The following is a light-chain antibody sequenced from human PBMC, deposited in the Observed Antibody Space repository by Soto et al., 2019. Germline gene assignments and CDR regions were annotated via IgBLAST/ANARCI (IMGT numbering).Light chain of an antibody. CDR2: DVN. Sequence: QSVLTQAASVSGSPGQSITISCTGTSSDVGGYNLVSWYQQYPDKAPKLMIFDVNTRPSGVSNRFSGSKSGNTASLTISGLQAEDEADYYCSSYKSSSTLPYVFGTGTKLTVL. J-gene: IGLJ1*01. CDR1: SSDVGGYNL. CDR3: SSYKSSSTLPYV. V-gene: IGLV2-14*01.